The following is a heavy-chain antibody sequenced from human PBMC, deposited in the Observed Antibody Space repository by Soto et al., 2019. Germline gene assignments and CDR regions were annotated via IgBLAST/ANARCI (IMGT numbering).Heavy chain of an antibody. CDR1: GFTFSPYW. CDR2: IKEDGSEK. CDR3: ARDGISGTIDF. J-gene: IGHJ4*02. D-gene: IGHD1-20*01. Sequence: GGSLRLSCAASGFTFSPYWMTWVRQAPGKGLEWVANIKEDGSEKYYADSVKGRFTISRDNAENSLYVEMNSLRVEDTAVYYCARDGISGTIDFWGQGALVTVSS. V-gene: IGHV3-7*03.